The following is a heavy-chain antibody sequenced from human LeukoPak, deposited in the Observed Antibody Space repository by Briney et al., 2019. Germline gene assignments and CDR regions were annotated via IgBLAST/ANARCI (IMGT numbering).Heavy chain of an antibody. Sequence: SETLSLTCTASGGSISGYYWSWIRQPPGKGLEWIGYISYSGSTNYNPSLKSRVTISVDTSKSQFSLKLSSVTAADTAVYYCATTPNPNYFDYWGQGALVTVSS. J-gene: IGHJ4*02. V-gene: IGHV4-59*01. CDR3: ATTPNPNYFDY. CDR2: ISYSGST. CDR1: GGSISGYY.